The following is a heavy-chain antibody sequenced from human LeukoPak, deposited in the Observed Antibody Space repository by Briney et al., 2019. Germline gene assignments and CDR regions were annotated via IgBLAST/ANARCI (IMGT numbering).Heavy chain of an antibody. CDR3: AKDALRYFDWSTQYYYYYYMDV. Sequence: GRSLRLSCAASGFTFSSYGMHWVRQAPGKGLEWVAVIWYDGSNKYYADSVKGRFTISRDNSKNTLYLQMNSLRAEDTAVYYCAKDALRYFDWSTQYYYYYYMDVWGKGTTVTVSS. J-gene: IGHJ6*03. CDR2: IWYDGSNK. V-gene: IGHV3-33*06. D-gene: IGHD3-9*01. CDR1: GFTFSSYG.